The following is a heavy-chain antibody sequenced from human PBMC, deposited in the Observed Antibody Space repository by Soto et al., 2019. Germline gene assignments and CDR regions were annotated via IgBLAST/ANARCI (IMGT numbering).Heavy chain of an antibody. CDR1: GFTFSSYG. V-gene: IGHV3-33*01. J-gene: IGHJ4*02. CDR3: ARSTVHFDY. CDR2: IWYDGSNK. D-gene: IGHD4-17*01. Sequence: QVQLVESGGGVVQPGRSLRLSCAASGFTFSSYGMHWVRQAPGKGLEWVAVIWYDGSNKYYADSVKGRFTISRDNSKKTLYLQMNSLRSEDTAVYYCARSTVHFDYWGQGTLVTVSS.